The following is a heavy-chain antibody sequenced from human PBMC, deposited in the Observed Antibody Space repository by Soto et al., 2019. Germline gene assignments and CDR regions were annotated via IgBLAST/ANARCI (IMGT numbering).Heavy chain of an antibody. CDR3: TRRSGYYISGMDV. D-gene: IGHD3-3*01. CDR2: IRSKAYGGTT. J-gene: IGHJ6*02. V-gene: IGHV3-49*04. CDR1: GFTFGDYA. Sequence: QPGGSLRLPCTASGFTFGDYAMSWVRQAPGKGLEGVGFIRSKAYGGTTEYAASVKGRSTISRDDSKSIAYLQMNSLKTEDTAVYYCTRRSGYYISGMDVWGQGTTVTVSS.